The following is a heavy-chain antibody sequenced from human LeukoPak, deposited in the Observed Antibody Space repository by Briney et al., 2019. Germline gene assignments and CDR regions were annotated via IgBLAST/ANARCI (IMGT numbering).Heavy chain of an antibody. D-gene: IGHD2-8*01. CDR3: ARHFNFLGVFDI. CDR2: IHYSGST. J-gene: IGHJ3*02. V-gene: IGHV4-59*08. Sequence: PSETLSLTCTVSGVSISNYYCSWIRQSPGKGLEWIGYIHYSGSTNYNPSLKSRLTISVDMSKNQFSLKLSSVTAADTAVYYCARHFNFLGVFDIWGQGTMVTVSS. CDR1: GVSISNYY.